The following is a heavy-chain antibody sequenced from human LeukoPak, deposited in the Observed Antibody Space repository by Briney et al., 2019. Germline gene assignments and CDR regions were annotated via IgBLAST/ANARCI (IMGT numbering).Heavy chain of an antibody. D-gene: IGHD3-22*01. Sequence: SETLSLTCTVSGGSISSSSYYWGWIRQPPGKGLEWIGSIYYSGSTYYNPSLKSRVTISVDTSKNQFSLKLSSVTAADTAVYYCAGGSYYDSSSYPTPFDDWGQGTLVTVS. V-gene: IGHV4-39*01. J-gene: IGHJ4*02. CDR3: AGGSYYDSSSYPTPFDD. CDR2: IYYSGST. CDR1: GGSISSSSYY.